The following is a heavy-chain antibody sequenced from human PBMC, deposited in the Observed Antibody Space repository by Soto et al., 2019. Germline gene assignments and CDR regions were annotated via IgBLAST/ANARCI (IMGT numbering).Heavy chain of an antibody. V-gene: IGHV4-59*01. CDR1: GGSISSYY. J-gene: IGHJ6*03. Sequence: SETLSLTCTVSGGSISSYYWSWIRQPPGKGLEWIGYIYYSGSTNYNPSLKSRVTISVDTSKNQFSLKLSSVTAADTAVYYCARARGPDSSSWFGYYYYMDVWGKGTTVTVSS. D-gene: IGHD6-13*01. CDR2: IYYSGST. CDR3: ARARGPDSSSWFGYYYYMDV.